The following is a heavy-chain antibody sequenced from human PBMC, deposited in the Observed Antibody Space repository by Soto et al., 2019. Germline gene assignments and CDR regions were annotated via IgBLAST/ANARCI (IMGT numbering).Heavy chain of an antibody. CDR2: IYYSGNT. Sequence: QVPLQESGPGLVKPSETLSLTCTVSGDSMSPFYWNWIRQSPGKGLEWIGYIYYSGNTNCNLSLESGVAISVDTSKNQFYLKLSSVTAADTAVYSCARGVYYYWSGYYAGSGLDVWGQGTTVTVSS. D-gene: IGHD3-3*01. V-gene: IGHV4-59*13. CDR3: ARGVYYYWSGYYAGSGLDV. CDR1: GDSMSPFY. J-gene: IGHJ6*02.